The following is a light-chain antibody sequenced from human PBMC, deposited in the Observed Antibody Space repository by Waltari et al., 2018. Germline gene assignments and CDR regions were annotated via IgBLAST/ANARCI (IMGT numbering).Light chain of an antibody. Sequence: EVVLTQSPGTLSLSQGDRANLPCWAIQSVNTYLVWRQQKPGQAPRLLIYDASKRATGIPARFSGSGSGTEFTLTISSLEPEDFAVYYCQQRSDWPPTFGQGTRLEIK. CDR3: QQRSDWPPT. V-gene: IGKV3-11*01. CDR1: QSVNTY. CDR2: DAS. J-gene: IGKJ5*01.